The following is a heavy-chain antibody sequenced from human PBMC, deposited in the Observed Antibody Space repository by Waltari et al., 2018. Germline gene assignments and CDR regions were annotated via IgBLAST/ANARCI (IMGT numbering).Heavy chain of an antibody. CDR2: IYHSGST. J-gene: IGHJ4*02. D-gene: IGHD6-25*01. CDR1: GYSISSGYY. CDR3: ARAAGDYLDY. Sequence: QVQLQESGPGLVKPSETLSLTCAVSGYSISSGYYWGWLRQPPGKGLEWIGSIYHSGSTYYNPSLKGRVTISVDTSKNQFSLKLSSVTAADTAVYYCARAAGDYLDYWGQGTLVTVSS. V-gene: IGHV4-38-2*01.